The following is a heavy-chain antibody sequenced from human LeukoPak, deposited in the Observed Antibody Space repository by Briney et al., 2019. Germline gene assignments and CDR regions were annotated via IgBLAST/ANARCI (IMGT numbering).Heavy chain of an antibody. CDR3: RLYYYYYGMDF. J-gene: IGHJ6*02. V-gene: IGHV4-34*01. CDR1: GGSFSGYY. Sequence: PSETLSHTCAVYGGSFSGYYWSWIRQPPGKGLEWIGEINHSGSTNCNPSLESRVAISMDTSKRQFSLKLSSVTAADTAVYYCRLYYYYYGMDFWGQGTTVTVSS. CDR2: INHSGST.